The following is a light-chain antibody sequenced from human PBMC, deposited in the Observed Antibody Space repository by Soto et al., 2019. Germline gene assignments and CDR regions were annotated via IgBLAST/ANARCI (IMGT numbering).Light chain of an antibody. CDR3: SLYTTENAYV. J-gene: IGLJ1*01. CDR2: EVS. V-gene: IGLV2-14*01. Sequence: QSVLTQPASVSGSPGQTITISCTGTSSDVGGYNYVSWYQQHPGKAPKHMIYEVSKRPSGVPDRFSGSKSANTASLTISGLQAADEADYYCSLYTTENAYVFGTGTKVTVL. CDR1: SSDVGGYNY.